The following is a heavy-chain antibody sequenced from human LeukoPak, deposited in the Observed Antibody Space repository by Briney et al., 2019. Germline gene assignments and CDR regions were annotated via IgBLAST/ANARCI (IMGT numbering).Heavy chain of an antibody. D-gene: IGHD5-18*01. CDR2: ISGSGGST. Sequence: PGGSLRLSCSASGFTFSTYAMTWVRQAPGKGLEWVSAISGSGGSTYYADSVKGRFTISRDNSKNTLYLQMNSLRAEDTAVYYCAKELDTAMVFRPGNDYWGQGTLVTVSS. CDR3: AKELDTAMVFRPGNDY. V-gene: IGHV3-23*01. CDR1: GFTFSTYA. J-gene: IGHJ4*02.